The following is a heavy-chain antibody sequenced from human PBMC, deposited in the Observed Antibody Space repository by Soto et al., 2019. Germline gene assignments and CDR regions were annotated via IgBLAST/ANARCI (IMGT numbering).Heavy chain of an antibody. V-gene: IGHV1-18*01. Sequence: ASVKVSCKASNYTFSSLGISWMRQVPGQGLEWVGWINPYNDNTNSAQNLQGRVSMTTDTSTSTAYMELRSLRSDDTAVFYCARDPFYSGRTLKVGYYDSWGEGPLVTVSS. D-gene: IGHD1-26*01. J-gene: IGHJ4*02. CDR1: NYTFSSLG. CDR3: ARDPFYSGRTLKVGYYDS. CDR2: INPYNDNT.